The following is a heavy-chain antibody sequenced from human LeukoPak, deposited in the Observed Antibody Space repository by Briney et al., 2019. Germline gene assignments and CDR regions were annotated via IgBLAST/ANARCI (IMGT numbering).Heavy chain of an antibody. CDR2: ISSSSSYT. CDR1: GFTFSDYY. D-gene: IGHD5-12*01. CDR3: ARGGRDAFDI. J-gene: IGHJ3*02. V-gene: IGHV3-11*06. Sequence: GGSLRPSCAASGFTFSDYYMSWIRQAPGKGLEWVSYISSSSSYTNYADSVKGRFTISRDNAKSSLYLQMNSLRAEDTAVYYCARGGRDAFDIWGQGTMVTVSS.